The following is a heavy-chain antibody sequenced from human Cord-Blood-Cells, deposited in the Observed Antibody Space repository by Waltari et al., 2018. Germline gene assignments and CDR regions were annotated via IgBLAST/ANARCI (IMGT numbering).Heavy chain of an antibody. CDR1: GFTFSSYS. CDR3: APITMIVVVITTDAFDI. J-gene: IGHJ3*02. Sequence: EVQLVESGGGLVKPGGSLRLSCAASGFTFSSYSMNWVRQAPGKGLGWVSSISSSSSYIYYADSVKGRFTISRDNAKNSLYLQMNSLRAEDTAVYYCAPITMIVVVITTDAFDIWGQGTMVTVSS. D-gene: IGHD3-22*01. CDR2: ISSSSSYI. V-gene: IGHV3-21*01.